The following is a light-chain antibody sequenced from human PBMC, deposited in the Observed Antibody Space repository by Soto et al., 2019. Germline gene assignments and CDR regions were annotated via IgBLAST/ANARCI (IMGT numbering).Light chain of an antibody. CDR2: GAS. CDR1: QSVSSSY. CDR3: QQYGSSPRT. V-gene: IGKV3-20*01. Sequence: EIVLTQSPGTLSFSPWEIATLSCSASQSVSSSYLAWYQQKPGQAPRLLIYGASNRATGIPDRFSGSGSGTDFTLTISRLEPEDFAVYYCQQYGSSPRTFGQGTKVDIK. J-gene: IGKJ1*01.